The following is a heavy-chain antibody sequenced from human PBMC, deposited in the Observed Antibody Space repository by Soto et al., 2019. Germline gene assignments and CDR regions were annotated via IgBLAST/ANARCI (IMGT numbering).Heavy chain of an antibody. J-gene: IGHJ6*02. CDR2: VWYDGSSK. Sequence: GGSLRLSCEASGFTFSNFGMNWVRQAPGKGLEWVARVWYDGSSKYYVDSVKGRFTISRDNSKETVYLQMNSLRAEDTGVYFCAKGVLSFHYGMEVWGQGTTVTVSS. CDR3: AKGVLSFHYGMEV. CDR1: GFTFSNFG. V-gene: IGHV3-33*06. D-gene: IGHD3-10*01.